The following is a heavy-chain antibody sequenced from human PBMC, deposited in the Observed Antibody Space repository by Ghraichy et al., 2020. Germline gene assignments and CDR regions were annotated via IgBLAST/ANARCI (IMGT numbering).Heavy chain of an antibody. CDR2: IYYSGTT. J-gene: IGHJ4*02. CDR3: ARSGYALDY. V-gene: IGHV4-31*03. Sequence: SQTLSLTCTVSGGSINSSPHYWSWIRQHPERGLEWIVYIYYSGTTYYSPSLKSRVNMSVDTSKNLFSLKLTSVTAADTAVYYCARSGYALDYWGQGTLVSVSS. D-gene: IGHD5-12*01. CDR1: GGSINSSPHY.